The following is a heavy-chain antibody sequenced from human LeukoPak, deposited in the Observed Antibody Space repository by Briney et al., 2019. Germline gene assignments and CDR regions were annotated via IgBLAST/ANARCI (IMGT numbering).Heavy chain of an antibody. CDR2: ISSSGSTI. Sequence: GGSLRLSCAASGFTFSDYYMSWIRQAPGKGLEWVSYISSSGSTIYYADSVKGRFTISRDNAKNSLYLQMNSLRAEDTAVYYCACSEFDWLFPYDYWGQGTLVTVSS. D-gene: IGHD3-9*01. J-gene: IGHJ4*02. CDR3: ACSEFDWLFPYDY. CDR1: GFTFSDYY. V-gene: IGHV3-11*01.